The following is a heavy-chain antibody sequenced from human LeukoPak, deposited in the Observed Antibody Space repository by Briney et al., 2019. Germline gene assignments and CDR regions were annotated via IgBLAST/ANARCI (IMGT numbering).Heavy chain of an antibody. CDR2: TSYDGSNK. D-gene: IGHD2-15*01. J-gene: IGHJ4*02. CDR1: GFTFSSYG. V-gene: IGHV3-30*03. Sequence: GGSLRLSCAASGFTFSSYGMHWVRQAPGKGLEWVAVTSYDGSNKYYADSVKGRFTISRDNSKNTLYLQMNSLRAEDTAVYYCARDQTYCSGGSCYGRDYWGQGTLVTVSS. CDR3: ARDQTYCSGGSCYGRDY.